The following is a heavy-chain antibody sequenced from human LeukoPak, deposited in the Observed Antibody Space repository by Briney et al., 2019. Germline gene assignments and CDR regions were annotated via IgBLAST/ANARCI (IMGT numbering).Heavy chain of an antibody. CDR1: GFPFSDYW. CDR3: SRSLDY. CDR2: INQDGSEQ. V-gene: IGHV3-7*01. Sequence: PGGSLRLSCAASGFPFSDYWMDVVRQAPGKGMEWVANINQDGSEQYYAASVKGRFTIHRDNAKNSLYLQMNILRAEDTAVYYCSRSLDYLGQGALVTVSS. J-gene: IGHJ4*02.